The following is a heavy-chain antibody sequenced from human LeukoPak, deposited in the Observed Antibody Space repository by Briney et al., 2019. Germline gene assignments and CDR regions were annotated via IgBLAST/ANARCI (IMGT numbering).Heavy chain of an antibody. J-gene: IGHJ6*03. CDR2: ISSSGSA. CDR3: AKEPTRTPSYYMDV. D-gene: IGHD1-1*01. Sequence: SETLSLTCTVSGGSISSYYWNWVRQPAGKGLEWIGGISSSGSANYNPSLKSRVTLSVDTSKNQLSLILHPVTAAHTAVFCCAKEPTRTPSYYMDVWGTGTTVTVSS. V-gene: IGHV4-4*07. CDR1: GGSISSYY.